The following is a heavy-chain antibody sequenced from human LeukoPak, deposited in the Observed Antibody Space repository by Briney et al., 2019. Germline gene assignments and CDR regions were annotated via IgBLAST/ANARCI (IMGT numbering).Heavy chain of an antibody. J-gene: IGHJ4*02. D-gene: IGHD1-1*01. CDR2: ISYDGSNK. CDR3: ARAVMLRRPLWKKYYFDY. Sequence: TGGSLRLSCAASGFTFSSYGMHWVRQAPGKGLEWVAVISYDGSNKYYADSVKGRFTISRDNSKNTLYLQMNSLRAEDTAVYYCARAVMLRRPLWKKYYFDYWGQGTLVTVSS. V-gene: IGHV3-30*03. CDR1: GFTFSSYG.